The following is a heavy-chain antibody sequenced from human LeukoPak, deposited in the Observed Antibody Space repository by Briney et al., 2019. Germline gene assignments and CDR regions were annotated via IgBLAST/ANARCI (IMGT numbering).Heavy chain of an antibody. J-gene: IGHJ4*02. Sequence: GGSLRLSCAASGFTFSNYAMSWVRQAPGEGLEWVSAIRHNGDTTFYADSFKGRFTISRDNAKNSLYLQMNSLRAEDTAVYYCARGGGRHVEYWGQGNLVTVSS. D-gene: IGHD2/OR15-2a*01. V-gene: IGHV3-23*01. CDR3: ARGGGRHVEY. CDR2: IRHNGDTT. CDR1: GFTFSNYA.